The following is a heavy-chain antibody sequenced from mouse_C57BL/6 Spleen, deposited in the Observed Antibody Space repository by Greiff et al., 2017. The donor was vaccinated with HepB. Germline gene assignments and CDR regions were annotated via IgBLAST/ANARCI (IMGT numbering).Heavy chain of an antibody. J-gene: IGHJ1*03. Sequence: VQLQQPGAELVKPGASVKMSCKASGYTFTSYWITWVKQRPGQGLEWIGDIYPGSGSTNYNEKFKSKATLTVDTSSSTAHMQLSSLTSEDSAVYYCARSGHYYGSSHWYFDVWGTGTTVTVSS. CDR1: GYTFTSYW. CDR3: ARSGHYYGSSHWYFDV. V-gene: IGHV1-55*01. D-gene: IGHD1-1*01. CDR2: IYPGSGST.